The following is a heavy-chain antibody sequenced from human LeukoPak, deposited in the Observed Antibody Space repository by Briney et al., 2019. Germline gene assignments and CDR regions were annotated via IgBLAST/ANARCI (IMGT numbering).Heavy chain of an antibody. CDR2: IYYSGST. Sequence: SETLSLTCTVSGGSISSYYWSWIRQPPGKGLECIGYIYYSGSTNYNPSLKSRVTISGDTSKNQFSLKLSSVTAADTAVYYCARGRYYYDSIRGLLNYYYYCMDVWGKGTTVTVSS. CDR1: GGSISSYY. D-gene: IGHD3-22*01. V-gene: IGHV4-59*01. CDR3: ARGRYYYDSIRGLLNYYYYCMDV. J-gene: IGHJ6*03.